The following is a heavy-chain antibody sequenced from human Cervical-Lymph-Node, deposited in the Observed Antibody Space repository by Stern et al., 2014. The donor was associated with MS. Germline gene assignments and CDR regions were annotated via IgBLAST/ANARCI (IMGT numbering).Heavy chain of an antibody. CDR2: IFVGSGTT. Sequence: QLVQSGPEVKKPWTSVKVSCKASGFTFTSSAVQWVRQARGQLLEWIGWIFVGSGTTNYAQKFQERVTITRDMSTSTAYMELSSLRSEDTAVYYCAAEPMYYSDSVGAFDIWGQGTMVTVSS. CDR3: AAEPMYYSDSVGAFDI. J-gene: IGHJ3*02. V-gene: IGHV1-58*01. D-gene: IGHD3-22*01. CDR1: GFTFTSSA.